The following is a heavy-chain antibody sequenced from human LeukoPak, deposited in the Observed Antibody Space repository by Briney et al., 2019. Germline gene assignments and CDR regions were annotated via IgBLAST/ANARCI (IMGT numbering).Heavy chain of an antibody. CDR3: ARDHRGAQDY. V-gene: IGHV1-18*01. J-gene: IGHJ4*02. Sequence: GAAVKVSCKASGYTFTSYVSSWVRQAPGQGLEWMGWISAYNGNTDSAQKLQGRVTMTTDTSTSTAYMDLRSLRSDDTAVYYCARDHRGAQDYWGQGTLVTVSS. D-gene: IGHD1-26*01. CDR1: GYTFTSYV. CDR2: ISAYNGNT.